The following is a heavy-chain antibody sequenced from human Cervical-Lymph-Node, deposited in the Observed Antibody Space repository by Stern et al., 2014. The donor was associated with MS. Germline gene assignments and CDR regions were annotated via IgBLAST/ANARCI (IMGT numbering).Heavy chain of an antibody. CDR3: ARDKGMFFL. J-gene: IGHJ4*01. CDR2: IYYSGST. D-gene: IGHD2/OR15-2a*01. CDR1: GGSITNYY. V-gene: IGHV4-59*01. Sequence: QLKLQESGPGLVKPSETLSLTCTVSGGSITNYYWNWIRQPPGKGLEWLGYIYYSGSTNYNTSLKSRVPITVDTTKNQFSLKLSSVTAADSAVYYCARDKGMFFLWGQGTLVTVSS.